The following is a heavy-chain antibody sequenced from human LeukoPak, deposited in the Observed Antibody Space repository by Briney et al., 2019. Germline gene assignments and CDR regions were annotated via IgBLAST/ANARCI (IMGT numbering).Heavy chain of an antibody. D-gene: IGHD2-2*01. CDR3: ARGEEDIVVVPAATYDP. CDR1: GYTFTSYA. CDR2: INTNTGNP. V-gene: IGHV7-4-1*02. Sequence: ASVKVSCKASGYTFTSYAMNWVRQAPGQGLEWMGWINTNTGNPTYAQGFTGRFVFSLDTSVSTAYLQISSLKAEDTAVYYCARGEEDIVVVPAATYDPWGQGTLVTVSS. J-gene: IGHJ5*02.